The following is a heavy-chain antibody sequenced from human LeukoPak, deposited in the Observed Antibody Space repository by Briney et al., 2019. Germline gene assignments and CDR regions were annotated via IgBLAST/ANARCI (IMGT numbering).Heavy chain of an antibody. CDR3: ARDSYDFWSGYYTGPVNY. V-gene: IGHV3-30*03. CDR2: ISYDGNYK. Sequence: GGSLRLSCAASGFTFSNYGMHWVRQAPGKGLEWVAVISYDGNYKYYADSVKGRFTISRDNSKNTLYLQMNSLRAEDTAVYYCARDSYDFWSGYYTGPVNYWGQGTLVTVPS. D-gene: IGHD3-3*01. CDR1: GFTFSNYG. J-gene: IGHJ4*02.